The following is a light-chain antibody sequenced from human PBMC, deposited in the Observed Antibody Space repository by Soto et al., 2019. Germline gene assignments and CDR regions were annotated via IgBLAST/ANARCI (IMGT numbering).Light chain of an antibody. CDR2: GAS. Sequence: EIVMTQYPATLSVSPGERATLSCRASQSVISSLAWYQQKPGQAPRLLIYGASTRATGIPARFSGSGSETEFTLTISSLQSEDFAVYYCQQYNNWWTFGQGTKVEIK. CDR1: QSVISS. CDR3: QQYNNWWT. J-gene: IGKJ1*01. V-gene: IGKV3-15*01.